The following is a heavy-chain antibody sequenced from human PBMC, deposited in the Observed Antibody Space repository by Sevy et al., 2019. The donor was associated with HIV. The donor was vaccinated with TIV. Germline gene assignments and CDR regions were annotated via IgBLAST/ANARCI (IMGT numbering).Heavy chain of an antibody. V-gene: IGHV3-30*04. CDR3: ARDKGESSSSFLGELSH. CDR2: ISSDGRNK. J-gene: IGHJ4*02. CDR1: GFTFSRYA. Sequence: GGSLRLSCAASGFTFSRYAMNRVRQAPGKGLEWVAVISSDGRNKYYADSVKGRFTISRDNSKNTLYLQMNSLRSEDTAMYYCARDKGESSSSFLGELSHWGQGTLVTVSS. D-gene: IGHD3-16*02.